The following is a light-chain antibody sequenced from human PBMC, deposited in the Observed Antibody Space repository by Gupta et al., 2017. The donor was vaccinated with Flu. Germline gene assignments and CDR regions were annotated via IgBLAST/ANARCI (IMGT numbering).Light chain of an antibody. V-gene: IGKV1-12*01. J-gene: IGKJ1*01. CDR3: QQDNSFPKT. CDR1: QVISSW. CDR2: AAS. Sequence: DIQMTQSPSSVSASVGDRVTITCRASQVISSWLAWYQQRPGKAPNLLIYAASSLQSGVPSRFSGSGSGTDFTLTITSLQPDDFATYYCQQDNSFPKTFGQGTKVEIK.